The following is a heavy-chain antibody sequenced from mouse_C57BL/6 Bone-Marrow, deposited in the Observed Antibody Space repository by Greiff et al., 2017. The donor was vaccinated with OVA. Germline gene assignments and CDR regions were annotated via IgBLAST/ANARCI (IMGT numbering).Heavy chain of an antibody. CDR2: SRNKANDYTT. D-gene: IGHD1-1*01. CDR3: ARDPYDYGCYDRYYCV. V-gene: IGHV7-1*01. J-gene: IGHJ1*03. Sequence: EVKVVESGGGLVQSGRSLRLSCATSGFTFSDFYMEWVRQAPGKGLEWIAASRNKANDYTTEYSESVKGRFIGTRDTSKSILYLQMDALRAEDTDIEYCARDPYDYGCYDRYYCVRGTGATVT. CDR1: GFTFSDFY.